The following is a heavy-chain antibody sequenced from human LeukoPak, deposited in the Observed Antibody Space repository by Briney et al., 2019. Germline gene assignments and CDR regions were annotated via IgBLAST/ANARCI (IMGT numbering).Heavy chain of an antibody. V-gene: IGHV3-23*01. CDR1: GFRFNNYV. J-gene: IGHJ3*02. CDR2: ISGSGGGI. D-gene: IGHD5-12*01. Sequence: PGGSLRLSCDASGFRFNNYVMSGVRGAPGKGLEWVSVISGSGGGIYYADSVKGRFTISRDNSKNTLFLQMNSLRAEDTAVYYCAKMVFVDKICSAFDIWGLGTRVTVSS. CDR3: AKMVFVDKICSAFDI.